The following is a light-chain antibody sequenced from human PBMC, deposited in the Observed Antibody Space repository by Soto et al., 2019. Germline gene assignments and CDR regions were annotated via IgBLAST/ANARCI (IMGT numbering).Light chain of an antibody. CDR1: QSVRSTS. CDR2: GAS. CDR3: EQYDKPIT. Sequence: VLTQSPGTLSLSPGERATLSCRASQSVRSTSLVWYQQKPAQAPRLLIYGASSRATGIPDRFSGSGSGTDFTLTINRLEPEDFAVYYCEQYDKPITFGGGTKVDIK. V-gene: IGKV3-20*01. J-gene: IGKJ4*01.